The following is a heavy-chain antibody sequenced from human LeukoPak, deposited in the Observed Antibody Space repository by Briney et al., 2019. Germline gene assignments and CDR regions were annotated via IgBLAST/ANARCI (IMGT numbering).Heavy chain of an antibody. CDR3: ARASYSSGWFDY. Sequence: SETLSLTCSVSGDSINSNYWSWMRQPPGKGLEWIGYIYYGGSTNYNPSLKSRVTISVDTSKNQFSLKLSSVTAADTAVYYCARASYSSGWFDYWGQGTLVTVSS. J-gene: IGHJ4*02. CDR1: GDSINSNY. D-gene: IGHD6-19*01. CDR2: IYYGGST. V-gene: IGHV4-59*01.